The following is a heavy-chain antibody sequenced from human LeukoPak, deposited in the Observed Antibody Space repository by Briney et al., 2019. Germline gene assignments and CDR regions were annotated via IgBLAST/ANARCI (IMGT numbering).Heavy chain of an antibody. V-gene: IGHV1-2*02. CDR3: ARGGVLRYFDWLLPFDY. D-gene: IGHD3-9*01. J-gene: IGHJ4*02. CDR1: EYTFTGYY. CDR2: INPNSGGT. Sequence: ASVKVSCKASEYTFTGYYMHWVRQAPGQGLEWMGWINPNSGGTNYAQKFQGRVTMTRDTSISTAYMELSRLRSDDTAVYYCARGGVLRYFDWLLPFDYWGQGTLVTVSS.